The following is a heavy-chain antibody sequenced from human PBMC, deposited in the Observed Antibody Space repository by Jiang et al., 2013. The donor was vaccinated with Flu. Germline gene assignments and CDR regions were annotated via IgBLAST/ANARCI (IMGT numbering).Heavy chain of an antibody. CDR1: GGSIDKSNFF. V-gene: IGHV4-39*01. CDR2: ISSSGST. CDR3: AGHEFAIATKH. J-gene: IGHJ4*02. Sequence: GSGLVKPSETFSLTCTVSGGSIDKSNFFWGWIRQPPGKGLEWIGTISSSGSTYYKPSVSSRLTISMDTSKNQISLRLYSVTAADTAVYYCAGHEFAIATKHWGQGTLVTVSS. D-gene: IGHD2-8*01.